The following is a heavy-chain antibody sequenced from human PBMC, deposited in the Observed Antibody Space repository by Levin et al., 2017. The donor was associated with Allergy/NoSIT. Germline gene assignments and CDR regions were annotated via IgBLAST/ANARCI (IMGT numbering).Heavy chain of an antibody. Sequence: SQTLSLTCTVSGGSVSSGSYYWSWIRQPPGKGLEWIGYIYYSGSTNYNPSLKSRVTISVDTSKNQFSLKLSSVTAADTAVYYCAREVVATSLWFDPWGQGTLVTVSS. J-gene: IGHJ5*02. D-gene: IGHD5-12*01. CDR1: GGSVSSGSYY. V-gene: IGHV4-61*01. CDR3: AREVVATSLWFDP. CDR2: IYYSGST.